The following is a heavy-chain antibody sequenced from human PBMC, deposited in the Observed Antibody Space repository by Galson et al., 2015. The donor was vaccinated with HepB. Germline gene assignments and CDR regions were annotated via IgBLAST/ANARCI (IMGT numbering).Heavy chain of an antibody. CDR1: GGAFSGYY. D-gene: IGHD1-14*01. CDR2: INHSGTT. J-gene: IGHJ3*01. V-gene: IGHV4-34*01. Sequence: ETLSLTCGVSGGAFSGYYCNWIRQPPGQGLEWIAEINHSGTTNYNPSLKSRVAMSVDTAKRQFSLELRSVTAADTAVYYCVRRGPRTSFDVWGPGTMVSVS. CDR3: VRRGPRTSFDV.